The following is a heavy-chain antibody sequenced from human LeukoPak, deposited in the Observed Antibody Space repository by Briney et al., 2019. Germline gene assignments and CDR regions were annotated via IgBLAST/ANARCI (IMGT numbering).Heavy chain of an antibody. CDR2: ISYDGSNK. CDR3: AKDGTIFGVVIYIVGWFDP. D-gene: IGHD3-3*01. CDR1: GFTFSSYA. J-gene: IGHJ5*02. Sequence: PGRSLRLSCAASGFTFSSYAMHWVRQAPGKGLEWVAVISYDGSNKYYADSVKGRFTISRDNSKNTLYLQMNSLRAEDTAVYYCAKDGTIFGVVIYIVGWFDPWGQGTLVTVSS. V-gene: IGHV3-30*04.